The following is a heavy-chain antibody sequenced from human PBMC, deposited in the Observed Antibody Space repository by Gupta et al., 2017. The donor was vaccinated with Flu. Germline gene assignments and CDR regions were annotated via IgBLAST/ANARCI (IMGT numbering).Heavy chain of an antibody. CDR2: IYYSGST. Sequence: QVQLQESGPGLVKPSETLSLTCTVSGGSISSYYWSWIRQPPGKGLEWIGYIYYSGSTNYNPSLKSRVTISVDTSKNQFSLKLSSVTAADTAVYYCARDYCISTSCYTEYYMDVWGKGTTVTVSS. V-gene: IGHV4-59*01. J-gene: IGHJ6*03. CDR3: ARDYCISTSCYTEYYMDV. D-gene: IGHD2-2*02. CDR1: GGSISSYY.